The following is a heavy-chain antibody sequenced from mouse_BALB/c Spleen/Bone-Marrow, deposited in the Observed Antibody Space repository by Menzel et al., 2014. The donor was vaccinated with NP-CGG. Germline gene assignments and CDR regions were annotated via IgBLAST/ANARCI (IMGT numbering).Heavy chain of an antibody. CDR1: GFTFSNYT. J-gene: IGHJ3*01. CDR2: ISNGGGTT. V-gene: IGHV5-12-2*01. Sequence: EVMLVESGGGLVQPGGSLKLSCAASGFTFSNYTMSWIRQTPEKRLEWVAYISNGGGTTYYPDTVKGRFTISRDNAKNTLYLQMSSLKSEDTAMYYCARRYDYGYGPFAYWGQGTLLTVSA. D-gene: IGHD1-2*01. CDR3: ARRYDYGYGPFAY.